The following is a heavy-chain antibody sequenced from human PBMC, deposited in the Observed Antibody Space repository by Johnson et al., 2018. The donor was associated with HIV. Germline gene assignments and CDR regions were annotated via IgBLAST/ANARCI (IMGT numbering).Heavy chain of an antibody. D-gene: IGHD6-13*01. V-gene: IGHV3-74*02. J-gene: IGHJ3*02. CDR3: ARLGSSSWYGDDAFDI. Sequence: VQLVESGGGVVQPGGSLRLSCAASGFTLSSYWMHWVRQAPGKGLVWVSRINSDGSSTSYADSVKGRFTISRDNAKNTLYLQMNSLRAEDTAVYYCARLGSSSWYGDDAFDIWGQGTMVTVSS. CDR2: INSDGSST. CDR1: GFTLSSYW.